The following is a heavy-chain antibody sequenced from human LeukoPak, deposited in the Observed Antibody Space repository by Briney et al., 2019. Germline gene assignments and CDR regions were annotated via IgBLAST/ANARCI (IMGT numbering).Heavy chain of an antibody. V-gene: IGHV4-59*08. D-gene: IGHD3-22*01. CDR3: ARLGRADSGYYVAYDI. J-gene: IGHJ3*02. CDR1: GGSISSYY. CDR2: VFYSGSI. Sequence: SETLSLTCTVSGGSISSYYWSWIRQPPRKGLEWIGYVFYSGSINYNPSLKSRVTISIDTSKNHFSLKLSSVTAADTAFYYCARLGRADSGYYVAYDIWGQGTMVTVSS.